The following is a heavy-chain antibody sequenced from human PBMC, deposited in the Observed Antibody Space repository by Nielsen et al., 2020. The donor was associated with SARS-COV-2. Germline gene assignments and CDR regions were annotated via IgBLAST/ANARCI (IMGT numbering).Heavy chain of an antibody. D-gene: IGHD2-21*01. Sequence: GESLKISCATSGFTFSSYSMNWVRQAPGKGLEWVSSISSSSSYIYYADSVKGRFTISRDNAKNSLYLQMNSLRAEDTAVYYCARDGESGYYYYGMDVWGQGTTVTVSS. CDR3: ARDGESGYYYYGMDV. CDR1: GFTFSSYS. J-gene: IGHJ6*02. V-gene: IGHV3-21*01. CDR2: ISSSSSYI.